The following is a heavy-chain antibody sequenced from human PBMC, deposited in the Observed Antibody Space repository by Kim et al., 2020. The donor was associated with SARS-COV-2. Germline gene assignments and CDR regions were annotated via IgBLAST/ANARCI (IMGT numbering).Heavy chain of an antibody. J-gene: IGHJ4*02. CDR1: GGSFSGYY. D-gene: IGHD6-6*01. CDR3: ARGLTARPFDY. Sequence: SETLSLTCAVYGGSFSGYYWSWIRQPPGKGLEWIGEINHSGSTNYNPSLKSRVTISVDTSKNQFSLKLSSVTAADTAVYYCARGLTARPFDYWGQGTLVT. V-gene: IGHV4-34*01. CDR2: INHSGST.